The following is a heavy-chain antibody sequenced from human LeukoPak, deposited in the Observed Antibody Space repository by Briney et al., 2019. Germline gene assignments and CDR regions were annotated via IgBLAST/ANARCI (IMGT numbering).Heavy chain of an antibody. CDR3: ARDRITMVRGVMGY. V-gene: IGHV3-23*01. CDR1: GFTFSSYA. Sequence: GGSLRLSCAASGFTFSSYAMSWVRQAPGKGLEWVSAISGSGGSTYYADSVKGRFTISRDNAKNSLYLQMNSLRAEDTAVYYCARDRITMVRGVMGYWGQGTLVTVSS. CDR2: ISGSGGST. D-gene: IGHD3-10*01. J-gene: IGHJ4*02.